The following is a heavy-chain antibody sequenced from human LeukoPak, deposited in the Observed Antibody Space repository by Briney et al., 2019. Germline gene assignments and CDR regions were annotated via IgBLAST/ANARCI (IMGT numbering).Heavy chain of an antibody. D-gene: IGHD6-19*01. CDR2: ISWNSGSI. CDR1: GFTFDDYA. Sequence: PGRSLRLSCAASGFTFDDYAMHWVRQAPGKGLEWVSGISWNSGSIGYADSVKGRFTISRDNAKNSLYLQMNSLRAEDTASYYCAKVPKYSSGWYADLYFQHWGQGTLVTVSS. CDR3: AKVPKYSSGWYADLYFQH. J-gene: IGHJ1*01. V-gene: IGHV3-9*01.